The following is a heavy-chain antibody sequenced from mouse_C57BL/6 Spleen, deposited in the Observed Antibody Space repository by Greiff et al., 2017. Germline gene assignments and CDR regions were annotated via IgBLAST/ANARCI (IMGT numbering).Heavy chain of an antibody. CDR3: SRGSSIWYFDV. CDR2: IYPADGDT. D-gene: IGHD1-1*01. Sequence: QVQLQQSGPELVMPGASVKISCKASGYAFSSSWMNWVKQRPGKGLEWMGRIYPADGDTNYNGKFKGKSTLTADKSSSTAYMQLSSLTSEDSAVXFCSRGSSIWYFDVWGTGPTVTVSS. V-gene: IGHV1-82*01. CDR1: GYAFSSSW. J-gene: IGHJ1*03.